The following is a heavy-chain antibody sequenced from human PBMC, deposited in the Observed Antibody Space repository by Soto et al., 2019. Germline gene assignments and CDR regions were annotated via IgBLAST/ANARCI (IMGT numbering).Heavy chain of an antibody. CDR1: GFTFSSYW. J-gene: IGHJ6*02. V-gene: IGHV3-74*01. D-gene: IGHD1-26*01. Sequence: EVQLVESGGGLVQPGGSLRLSCAASGFTFSSYWMHWVRQAPGKGLVWVSRIDNAGSSVRYADSVKGRFTISRDNAKNTLYLHMNSLRAEYTAVYYCTRVGGSVSGMDVWGQGTTVTVSS. CDR2: IDNAGSSV. CDR3: TRVGGSVSGMDV.